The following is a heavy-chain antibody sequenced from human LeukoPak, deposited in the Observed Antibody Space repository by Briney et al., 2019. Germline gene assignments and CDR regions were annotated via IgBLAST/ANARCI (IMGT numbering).Heavy chain of an antibody. CDR3: PKVWVVFYVYGSFFHDD. J-gene: IGHJ4*02. V-gene: IGHV3-30-3*01. Sequence: GGSLRLSCAASRWAFSSYAVHWVCQAPGKGLECVAVISHDGSKTYYADFVKGRFTISRDNSKTTLYLHMHSLIPPCITVYYSPKVWVVFYVYGSFFHDDWGQGTLVTVSS. CDR1: RWAFSSYA. CDR2: ISHDGSKT. D-gene: IGHD2/OR15-2a*01.